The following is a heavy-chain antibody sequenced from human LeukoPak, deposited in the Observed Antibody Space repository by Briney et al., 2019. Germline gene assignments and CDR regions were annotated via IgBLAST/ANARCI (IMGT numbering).Heavy chain of an antibody. J-gene: IGHJ5*02. CDR3: AKGGGRFHPPFDP. V-gene: IGHV3-30*18. D-gene: IGHD3-16*01. Sequence: GGSLRLSCAATGFTFRTYGMHWVRQAPGKGLEWVALISDDGSSKLYADSVKGRFTISRDNFRNTLYLQMNSLRLEDTAVYYCAKGGGRFHPPFDPWGQGTLVSVSS. CDR1: GFTFRTYG. CDR2: ISDDGSSK.